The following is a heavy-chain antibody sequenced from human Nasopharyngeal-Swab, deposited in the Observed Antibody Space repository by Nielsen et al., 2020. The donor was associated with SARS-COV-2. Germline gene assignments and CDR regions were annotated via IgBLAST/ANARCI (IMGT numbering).Heavy chain of an antibody. CDR1: GYSFTSYW. V-gene: IGHV5-51*01. CDR2: IYPGDSDT. Sequence: KVSCKGSGYSFTSYWIGWVRQMPGKGLEWMGTIYPGDSDTRYSPSFQGQVTISADKSISTAYLQWSSLKASDTAMYYCARQAPHYDFWSGSAYYMDVWGKGTTDTVSS. J-gene: IGHJ6*03. CDR3: ARQAPHYDFWSGSAYYMDV. D-gene: IGHD3-3*01.